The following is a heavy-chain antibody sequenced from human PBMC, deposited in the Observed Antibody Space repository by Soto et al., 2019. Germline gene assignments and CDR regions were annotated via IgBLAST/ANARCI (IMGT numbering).Heavy chain of an antibody. J-gene: IGHJ3*02. CDR3: ASSSSWYRRGTDAFDI. CDR1: GYTFTSYG. CDR2: ISAYNGNT. V-gene: IGHV1-18*01. D-gene: IGHD6-13*01. Sequence: QVQLVQSGAEVKKPGASVKVSCKASGYTFTSYGISWVRQAPGQGLEWMGWISAYNGNTNYAQKLQGRVTMTTDTXTXXAYMELRSLRSDDTAVYYCASSSSWYRRGTDAFDIWGQGTMVTVSS.